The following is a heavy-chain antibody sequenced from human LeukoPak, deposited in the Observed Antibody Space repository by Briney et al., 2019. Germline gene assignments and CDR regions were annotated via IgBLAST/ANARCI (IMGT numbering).Heavy chain of an antibody. Sequence: QPGGSLRLSCAASGFTFTDYAMSWVRQAPEKGLEWLSTISDNGSQTYYTDSVKGRFTISRDNSRNTVFLQMNSLRAEDSGVNYCATDRERDPSVYYLVGGQGALITVSS. CDR2: ISDNGSQT. V-gene: IGHV3-23*01. D-gene: IGHD3-22*01. CDR1: GFTFTDYA. CDR3: ATDRERDPSVYYLV. J-gene: IGHJ4*02.